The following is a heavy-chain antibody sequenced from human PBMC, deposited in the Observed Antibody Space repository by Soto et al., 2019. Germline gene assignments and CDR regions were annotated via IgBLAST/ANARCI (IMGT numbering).Heavy chain of an antibody. V-gene: IGHV3-9*01. CDR3: AKDMDHYRAAAGTLPPYGMDV. Sequence: GGSLRLSCAASGFTFDDYAMHWVRQAPGKGLEWVSGISWNSGSIGYADSVKGRFTISRDNAKNSLYLQMNSLRAEDTALYYCAKDMDHYRAAAGTLPPYGMDVCGQRTTVTVSS. CDR1: GFTFDDYA. CDR2: ISWNSGSI. J-gene: IGHJ6*02. D-gene: IGHD6-13*01.